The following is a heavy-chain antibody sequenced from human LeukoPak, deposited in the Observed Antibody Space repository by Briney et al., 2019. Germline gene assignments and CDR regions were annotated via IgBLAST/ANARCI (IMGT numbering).Heavy chain of an antibody. CDR1: GFTFRTYW. J-gene: IGHJ4*02. CDR3: ARDSAGNDY. CDR2: IKQEGSEK. V-gene: IGHV3-7*01. Sequence: PGGSLRLSCAASGFTFRTYWMSWVRQAPGKGLERVANIKQEGSEKYYVDSVKGRFTISRDNAKNSLYLQMNSLRAEDTAMYYRARDSAGNDYWGQGTLVTVSS. D-gene: IGHD6-13*01.